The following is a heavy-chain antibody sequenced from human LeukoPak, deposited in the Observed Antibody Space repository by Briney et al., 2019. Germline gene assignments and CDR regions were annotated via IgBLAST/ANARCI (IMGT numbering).Heavy chain of an antibody. Sequence: PSETLSLTCAVSGYSISSGYYWGWIRQPPGKGLEWIGSIYHSGSTYYNPSLKSRVTISVDTSKNQFSLKLSSVTAADTAVYYCASYYDILIGIRGDYWGQGTLVTVSS. V-gene: IGHV4-38-2*01. J-gene: IGHJ4*02. CDR2: IYHSGST. CDR1: GYSISSGYY. CDR3: ASYYDILIGIRGDY. D-gene: IGHD3-9*01.